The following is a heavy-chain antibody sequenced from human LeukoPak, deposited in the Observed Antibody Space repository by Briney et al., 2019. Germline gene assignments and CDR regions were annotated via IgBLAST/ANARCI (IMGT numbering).Heavy chain of an antibody. J-gene: IGHJ4*02. V-gene: IGHV3-30*18. D-gene: IGHD3-10*01. Sequence: GGSLRLSCAASGFTFSSYGMRWVRQAPGKGLEWVAVISYDGSNKYYADSVKGRFTISRDNSKNTLYLQMNSLRAEDTAVYYCAKFGAAQDYWGQGTLVTVSS. CDR1: GFTFSSYG. CDR3: AKFGAAQDY. CDR2: ISYDGSNK.